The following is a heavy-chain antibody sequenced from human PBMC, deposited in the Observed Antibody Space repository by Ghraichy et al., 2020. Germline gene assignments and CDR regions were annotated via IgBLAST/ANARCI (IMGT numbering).Heavy chain of an antibody. V-gene: IGHV3-48*02. J-gene: IGHJ6*02. CDR2: ISSSSSTI. Sequence: GGSLRLSCAASGFTFSSYSMNWVRQAPGKGLEWVSYISSSSSTIYYADSVKGRFTISRDNAKNSLYLQMNSLRDEDTAVYYCARDQYDILTGYYMCSDVWGQGTTVTVSS. D-gene: IGHD3-9*01. CDR1: GFTFSSYS. CDR3: ARDQYDILTGYYMCSDV.